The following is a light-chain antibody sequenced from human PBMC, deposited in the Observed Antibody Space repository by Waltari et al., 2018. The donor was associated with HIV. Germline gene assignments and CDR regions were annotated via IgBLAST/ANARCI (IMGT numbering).Light chain of an antibody. CDR1: SANVGNT. CDR2: RDN. Sequence: QSVLTQPPSASGTPGQRVTISCSGSSANVGNTVYWYQQLPGTAPKVLIYRDNQRPSGVPDRFSGSGSGTSASLDVSGLRSEDEANYFCAAWDDILSGWVFGGGTKLTVL. V-gene: IGLV1-47*01. J-gene: IGLJ3*02. CDR3: AAWDDILSGWV.